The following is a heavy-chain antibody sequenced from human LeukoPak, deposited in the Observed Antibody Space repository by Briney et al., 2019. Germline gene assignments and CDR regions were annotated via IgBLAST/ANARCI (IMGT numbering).Heavy chain of an antibody. V-gene: IGHV4-34*01. CDR2: INHSGST. Sequence: PSETLSLTCAVYGGSFSGYYWSWIRQPPGKGLEWIGEINHSGSTNYNPSLKSRVTISVDTSKNQFSLKLSSVTAADTAVYYCARPGGNRWLQFYHFDYWGQGTLVTVSS. D-gene: IGHD5-24*01. CDR1: GGSFSGYY. J-gene: IGHJ4*02. CDR3: ARPGGNRWLQFYHFDY.